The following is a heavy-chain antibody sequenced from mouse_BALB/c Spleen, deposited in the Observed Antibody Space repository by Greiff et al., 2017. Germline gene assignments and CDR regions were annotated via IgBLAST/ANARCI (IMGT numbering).Heavy chain of an antibody. D-gene: IGHD1-1*01. J-gene: IGHJ4*01. CDR1: GYTFTDYW. CDR3: ARYGSSYYYAMDY. CDR2: IYPGGGYT. Sequence: QVQLKQSGPELVKPGASVKISCKASGYTFTDYWLGWVKQRPGHGLEWIGDIYPGGGYTNYNEKFKGKATLTADTSSSTAYMQLSSLTSEDSAVYFCARYGSSYYYAMDYWGQGTSVTVSS. V-gene: IGHV1-63*02.